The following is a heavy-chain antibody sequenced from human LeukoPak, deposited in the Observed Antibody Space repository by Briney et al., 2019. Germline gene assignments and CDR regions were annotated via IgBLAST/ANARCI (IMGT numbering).Heavy chain of an antibody. CDR1: GFSFRNYW. V-gene: IGHV3-7*01. J-gene: IGHJ4*02. CDR2: IKQDGSEK. CDR3: ARDMGYSGSWPGYFDY. Sequence: PGGSLRLSCAASGFSFRNYWMSWVRQAPGKGLEWVADIKQDGSEKNYVDSVKGRFTISRDNAKNSLYLQMKSLRAEDTTVYYCARDMGYSGSWPGYFDYWGQGVLVTVSS. D-gene: IGHD1-26*01.